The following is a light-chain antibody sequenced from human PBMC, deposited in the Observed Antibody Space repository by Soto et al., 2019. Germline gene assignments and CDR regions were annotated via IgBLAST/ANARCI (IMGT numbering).Light chain of an antibody. Sequence: EIVLTQSPGTLSLSPGERATLSCRASQSVSSSYLAWYQQKPGQAPRLLIYGASSRATGIPDRFSGSGSGTDFTLKISRVEAEDVGVYYCMQSIQLPPTFGQGTRLEIK. J-gene: IGKJ5*01. CDR1: QSVSSSY. V-gene: IGKV3-20*01. CDR3: MQSIQLPPT. CDR2: GAS.